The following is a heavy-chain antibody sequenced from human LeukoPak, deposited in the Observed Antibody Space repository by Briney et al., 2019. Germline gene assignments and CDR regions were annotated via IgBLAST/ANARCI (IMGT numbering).Heavy chain of an antibody. CDR3: AREDNCSGGSCYPNPYYYYGMDV. V-gene: IGHV1-3*01. D-gene: IGHD2-15*01. CDR2: INAGNGNT. CDR1: GYTFTSYG. Sequence: GASVKVSCKASGYTFTSYGVHWVRQAPGQRLEWMGWINAGNGNTDYSRKSQGRVTITRDTSASTAYMELSSLRSEDTAVYYCAREDNCSGGSCYPNPYYYYGMDVWGQGTTVTVSS. J-gene: IGHJ6*02.